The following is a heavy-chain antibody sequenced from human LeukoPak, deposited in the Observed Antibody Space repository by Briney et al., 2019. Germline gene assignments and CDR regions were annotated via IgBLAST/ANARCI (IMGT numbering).Heavy chain of an antibody. CDR3: ATNYDILTGYYRGWFDP. CDR2: FDPEDGET. Sequence: ASGKVSCKVSGYTLTELSMHWVRQAPGKGLEWMGGFDPEDGETIYAQKFQGRVTMTEDTSTDTAYMELSSLRSEDTAVYYCATNYDILTGYYRGWFDPWGQGTLVTVSS. V-gene: IGHV1-24*01. J-gene: IGHJ5*02. CDR1: GYTLTELS. D-gene: IGHD3-9*01.